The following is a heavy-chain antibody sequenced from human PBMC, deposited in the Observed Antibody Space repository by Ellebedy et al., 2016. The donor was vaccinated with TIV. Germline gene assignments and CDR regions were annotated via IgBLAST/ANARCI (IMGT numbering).Heavy chain of an antibody. CDR2: IYHTGSA. V-gene: IGHV4-30-2*01. J-gene: IGHJ5*02. D-gene: IGHD4-17*01. CDR3: ARGTGDYGAYRSPGPYYWVDP. Sequence: SETLSLXXAVSGASLSSGGDSWNWIRKAPGKGLEWIAYIYHTGSAFYNPSLRGRVTISIDKSKAHFSLNLRSVTAADTATYYCARGTGDYGAYRSPGPYYWVDPWGQGILVTVSS. CDR1: GASLSSGGDS.